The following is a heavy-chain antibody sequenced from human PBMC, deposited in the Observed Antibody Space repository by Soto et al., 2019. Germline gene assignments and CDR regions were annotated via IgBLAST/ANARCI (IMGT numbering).Heavy chain of an antibody. V-gene: IGHV3-23*01. Sequence: EVQLLESGGGLVQPGGSLRLSCAASGFTFSSYAMSWVRQAPGKGLEWVSAISGSGGSTYYADSVKGRFTISRDNSKNTLYLQMNSLRAEDTAVYYCAKSGSYCSSTSCYFDYWGQGTLVTVSS. J-gene: IGHJ4*02. CDR1: GFTFSSYA. CDR3: AKSGSYCSSTSCYFDY. CDR2: ISGSGGST. D-gene: IGHD2-2*01.